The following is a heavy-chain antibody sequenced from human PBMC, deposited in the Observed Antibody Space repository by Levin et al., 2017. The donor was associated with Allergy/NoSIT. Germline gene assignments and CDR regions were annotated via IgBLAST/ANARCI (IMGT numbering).Heavy chain of an antibody. CDR3: ARDSRDIVANDAFDI. Sequence: SQTLSLTCTVSGGSISSYYWSWIRQPPGKGLEWIGYIYYSGSTNYNPSLKSRDTISVDTSKNQFSLKLSSVTAADTAVYYCARDSRDIVANDAFDIWGQGTMVTVSS. D-gene: IGHD5-12*01. J-gene: IGHJ3*02. CDR1: GGSISSYY. CDR2: IYYSGST. V-gene: IGHV4-59*01.